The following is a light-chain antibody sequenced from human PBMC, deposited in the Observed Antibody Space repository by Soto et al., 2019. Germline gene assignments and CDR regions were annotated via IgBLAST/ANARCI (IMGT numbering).Light chain of an antibody. CDR1: SSNIGNNY. CDR3: GTLDSSLSATYL. CDR2: DNN. Sequence: QSVLTQPPSVSAAPGQKVTISCSGSSSNIGNNYVSWYQQLPGTAPKLLIYDNNKRPSGIPDRFSGSKSGTSATLGITGLQTGDEADYYCGTLDSSLSATYLFGTGTKVTVL. V-gene: IGLV1-51*01. J-gene: IGLJ1*01.